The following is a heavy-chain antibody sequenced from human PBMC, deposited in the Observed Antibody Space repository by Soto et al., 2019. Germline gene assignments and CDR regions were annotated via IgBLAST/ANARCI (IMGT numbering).Heavy chain of an antibody. CDR1: GFTFSSYA. V-gene: IGHV3-23*01. J-gene: IGHJ3*02. CDR2: ISGSGGST. CDR3: AKDLKQQLVQDAFDI. Sequence: GGSLRLSCAASGFTFSSYAMSWVRQAPGKGLEWVSAISGSGGSTYYADSVKGRFTISRENSKNTLYLQMNSLRAEDTAVYYCAKDLKQQLVQDAFDIWGQGTMVTVSS. D-gene: IGHD6-13*01.